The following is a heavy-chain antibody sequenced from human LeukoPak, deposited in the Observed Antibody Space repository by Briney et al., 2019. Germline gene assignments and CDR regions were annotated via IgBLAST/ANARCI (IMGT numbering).Heavy chain of an antibody. V-gene: IGHV3-30*02. CDR3: ARDLSRNGDYAYYYYGMDV. CDR2: IRYDGSNK. D-gene: IGHD4-17*01. CDR1: GFTFSSYG. J-gene: IGHJ6*02. Sequence: GGSLRLSCAASGFTFSSYGMHWVRQAPGKGLEWVAFIRYDGSNKYYADSVKGRFTISRDNSKNTLYLQMNSLRAEDTAVYYCARDLSRNGDYAYYYYGMDVWGQGTTVTVSS.